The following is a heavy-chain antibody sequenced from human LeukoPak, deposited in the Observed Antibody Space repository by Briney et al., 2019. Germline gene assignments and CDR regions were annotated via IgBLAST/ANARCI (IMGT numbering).Heavy chain of an antibody. D-gene: IGHD4-23*01. CDR3: ARGSPNSHLDY. Sequence: ASVKVSCKASGHTFTYHGITWVRQAPGQGLEWMGWISAYSGNTNHAQKFQGRVTMTTDTSTNTAYMELKSLRSDDTAVYYCARGSPNSHLDYWGQGTLVTVSS. J-gene: IGHJ4*02. CDR1: GHTFTYHG. V-gene: IGHV1-18*04. CDR2: ISAYSGNT.